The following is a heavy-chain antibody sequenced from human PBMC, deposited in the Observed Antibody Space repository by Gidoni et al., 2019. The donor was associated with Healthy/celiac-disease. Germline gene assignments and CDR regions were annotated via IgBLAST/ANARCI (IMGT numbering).Heavy chain of an antibody. CDR2: ISISSGYI. V-gene: IGHV3-21*01. D-gene: IGHD2-15*01. CDR3: ARDRDGICSGGSCPSTMDV. J-gene: IGHJ6*02. CDR1: GFTFRSYS. Sequence: EVQLVESGGGLVKPGGSLRLSCAASGFTFRSYSMNWVRQAPGKGLEWVSSISISSGYIYYADSVKGRFTISRDNAKNSLYLQMNSLRAEDTAVYYCARDRDGICSGGSCPSTMDVWGQGTTVTVSS.